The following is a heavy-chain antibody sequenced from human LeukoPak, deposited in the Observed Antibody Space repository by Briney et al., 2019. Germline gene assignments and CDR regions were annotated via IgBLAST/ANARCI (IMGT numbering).Heavy chain of an antibody. CDR2: INPNSGGT. J-gene: IGHJ3*02. D-gene: IGHD1-7*01. CDR3: ARDSWNYNAFDI. CDR1: GYTFTGYY. V-gene: IGHV1-2*02. Sequence: ASVKVSCKASGYTFTGYYMHWVRQAPGQGLEWMGWINPNSGGTNYAQKFQGRVTMTRDTSISTAYMELSRLRSDDTAVYYCARDSWNYNAFDIWGQGTMVTVSS.